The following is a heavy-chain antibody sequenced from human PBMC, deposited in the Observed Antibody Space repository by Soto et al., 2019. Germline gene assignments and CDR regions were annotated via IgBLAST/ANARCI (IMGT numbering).Heavy chain of an antibody. CDR3: ARRGYAYGYDY. CDR2: INQDGSEK. CDR1: GFTFSHYC. D-gene: IGHD5-18*01. J-gene: IGHJ4*02. V-gene: IGHV3-7*01. Sequence: GGSLRLSCAASGFTFSHYCISWVRQAPGKGLEWVANINQDGSEKYYVDSVKGRFTISRDNAKNSLYLQMNSLRAEDTAVYYCARRGYAYGYDYWGQGTLVTVSS.